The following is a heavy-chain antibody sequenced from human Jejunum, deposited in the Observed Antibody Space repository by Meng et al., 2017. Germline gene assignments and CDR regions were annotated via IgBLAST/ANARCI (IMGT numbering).Heavy chain of an antibody. CDR3: AKDLRSFDWLEPFDS. CDR2: INDVGGST. J-gene: IGHJ4*02. D-gene: IGHD3-9*01. CDR1: GFTFDNFG. Sequence: GESLKISCATSGFTFDNFGMSWVRQAPGKGLEWVSTINDVGGSTYYADSVRARFTISRDNSKNTLYLQMDSLRVEDTAVYYCAKDLRSFDWLEPFDSWGQGALVTSPQ. V-gene: IGHV3-23*01.